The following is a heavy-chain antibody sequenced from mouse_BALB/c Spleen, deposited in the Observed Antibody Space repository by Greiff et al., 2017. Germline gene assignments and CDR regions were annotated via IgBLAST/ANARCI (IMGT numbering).Heavy chain of an antibody. CDR1: GFTFSSYA. J-gene: IGHJ4*01. CDR2: ISSGGSYT. D-gene: IGHD2-4*01. V-gene: IGHV5-9-4*01. Sequence: EVMLVESGGGLVKPGGSLKLSCAASGFTFSSYAMSWVRQSPEKRLEWVAEISSGGSYTYYPDTVTGRFTISRDNAKNTLYLEMSSLRSEDTAMYYCTREDHDRRDYGGKGTTVTVSS. CDR3: TREDHDRRDY.